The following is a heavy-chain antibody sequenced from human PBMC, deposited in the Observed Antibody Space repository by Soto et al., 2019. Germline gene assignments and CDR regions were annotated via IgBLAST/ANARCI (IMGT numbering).Heavy chain of an antibody. J-gene: IGHJ4*02. V-gene: IGHV1-18*01. CDR3: ARDGSGYFDY. D-gene: IGHD3-10*01. CDR2: VSPYNGNT. CDR1: GYTFTNYG. Sequence: GASVKVSCKASGYTFTNYGLSWVRQAPGQGLEWMGWVSPYNGNTNYAQKLQDRVIMTTDTSTRTAYMELRNLRSDDTAVYYCARDGSGYFDYWGQGTLVTGSS.